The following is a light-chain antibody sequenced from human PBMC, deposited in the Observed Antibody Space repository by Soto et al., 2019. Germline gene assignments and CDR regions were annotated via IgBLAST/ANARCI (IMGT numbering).Light chain of an antibody. V-gene: IGKV1-33*01. CDR1: QDISNY. CDR2: GGS. CDR3: QQYDHLPLT. J-gene: IGKJ4*01. Sequence: DIQMTQSPSSLSASVGDRVTITCQASQDISNYLNWYQQKTGKAPKLLNYGGSNLETGVPSRISGSGSGTDFTFTISSLHPEDIATYYCQQYDHLPLTFGGGTKVEIK.